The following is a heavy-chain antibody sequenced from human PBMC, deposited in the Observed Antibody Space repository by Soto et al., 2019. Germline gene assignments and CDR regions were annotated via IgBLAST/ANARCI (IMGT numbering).Heavy chain of an antibody. CDR1: GGTFSSYA. J-gene: IGHJ3*02. Sequence: SVKVSCKASGGTFSSYAISWVRQAPGQGLEWMGGIIPIFGTANYAQKFQGRVTITADESTSTAYMELSSLRSEDTAVYYCARALGGDIVLVPAAPTNAFDIWGQGTMVTVSS. CDR3: ARALGGDIVLVPAAPTNAFDI. CDR2: IIPIFGTA. D-gene: IGHD2-2*01. V-gene: IGHV1-69*13.